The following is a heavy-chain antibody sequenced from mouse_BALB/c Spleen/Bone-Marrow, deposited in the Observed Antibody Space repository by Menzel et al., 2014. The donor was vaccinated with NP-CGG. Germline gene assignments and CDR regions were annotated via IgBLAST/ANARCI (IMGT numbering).Heavy chain of an antibody. CDR3: AKVGYDVGYYAMDY. D-gene: IGHD2-2*01. J-gene: IGHJ4*01. V-gene: IGHV2-5*01. CDR1: GFSLTSYG. Sequence: VKLMESGPGLVQPSQSLSIHCTVSGFSLTSYGVHWVRQPPGKGLEWLGVIWRGGSTDYNAAFMSRLSITKDNSKSQVFFKMNSLQADDTAIYYCAKVGYDVGYYAMDYWGQGTSVTVSS. CDR2: IWRGGST.